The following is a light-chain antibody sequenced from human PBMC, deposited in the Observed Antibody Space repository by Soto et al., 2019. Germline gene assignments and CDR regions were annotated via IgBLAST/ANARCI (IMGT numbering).Light chain of an antibody. V-gene: IGKV1-39*01. CDR3: QQSYSTPLT. CDR2: AAS. CDR1: QSISSY. Sequence: DIQMTRSPSSLSASVGDRVTITCRACQSISSYLNWYQQKPGKAPKLLIYAASSLQSGVPSRSSGSGAGTDFTLTSSSLQTEDFATYYCQQSYSTPLTSGGGTKVDI. J-gene: IGKJ4*01.